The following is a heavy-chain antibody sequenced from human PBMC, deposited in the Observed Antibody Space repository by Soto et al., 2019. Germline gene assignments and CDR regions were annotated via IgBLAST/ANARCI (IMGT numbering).Heavy chain of an antibody. CDR2: ILYSGST. J-gene: IGHJ5*02. V-gene: IGHV4-59*01. D-gene: IGHD3-3*01. CDR1: GGPISNYY. Sequence: QVQLQESGPGLVKPSETLSLTCTVSGGPISNYYWSWIRQSPGKGLEWIGYILYSGSTNYNPSLKSRVTISVDTSKNQLSLNLSSVTAADTAIYYCARGGAPIMIFGVVVSWFDPWGQGTLVTVSS. CDR3: ARGGAPIMIFGVVVSWFDP.